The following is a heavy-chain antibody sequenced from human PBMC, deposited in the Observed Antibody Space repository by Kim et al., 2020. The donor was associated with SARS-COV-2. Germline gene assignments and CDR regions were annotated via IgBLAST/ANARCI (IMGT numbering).Heavy chain of an antibody. Sequence: GGSLRLSCAASGFTFSRYGMHWVRQPPGKGLEWVSGLGTSNIYYPDSVKGRFIISRENAKNSIYLQMNSLTAGDTAVYYCVRDDMTSGAFDIWGHGTMVTVSS. D-gene: IGHD3-9*01. J-gene: IGHJ3*02. CDR3: VRDDMTSGAFDI. CDR1: GFTFSRYG. V-gene: IGHV3-13*01. CDR2: LGTSNI.